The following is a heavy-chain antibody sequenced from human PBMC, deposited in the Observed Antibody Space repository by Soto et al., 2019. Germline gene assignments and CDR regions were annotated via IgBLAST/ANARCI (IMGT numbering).Heavy chain of an antibody. D-gene: IGHD6-19*01. CDR3: ATAHNSGWYFFDY. V-gene: IGHV1-69*06. Sequence: ASVKVSCKASGGSFSTLGINWVRQAPGQGLEWMGGIIPLFGKARYAETSQGRVTITADTSTGTAYMEVSSLRSDDTAVFYCATAHNSGWYFFDYWGPDTLVTVS. CDR2: IIPLFGKA. J-gene: IGHJ4*02. CDR1: GGSFSTLG.